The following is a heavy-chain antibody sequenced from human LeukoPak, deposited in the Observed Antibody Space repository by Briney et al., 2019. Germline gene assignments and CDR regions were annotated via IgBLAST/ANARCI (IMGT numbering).Heavy chain of an antibody. CDR2: IIPIFGTA. D-gene: IGHD6-13*01. V-gene: IGHV1-69*13. J-gene: IGHJ6*04. CDR1: GGTLSSYA. CDR3: ARGPYSSSWYGNYYYGMDV. Sequence: ASVKVSCKASGGTLSSYAISWVRQAPGQGLEWMGGIIPIFGTANYAQKFQGRVTITADESTSTAYMELSSLRSEDTAVYYCARGPYSSSWYGNYYYGMDVWGKGTTVTVSS.